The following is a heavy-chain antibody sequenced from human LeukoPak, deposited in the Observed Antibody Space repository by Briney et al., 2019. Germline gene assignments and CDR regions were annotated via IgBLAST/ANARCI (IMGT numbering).Heavy chain of an antibody. V-gene: IGHV1-2*06. CDR2: INPNSGGT. D-gene: IGHD1-26*01. Sequence: GASVKVSCKASGYTFTAYCMHWVRQAPGQGLEWMGRINPNSGGTNYALNFQGRVTMTRDTSISTAYMELSRLRSDDTAVYYCARDSSGNYHGVDYWGQGTLVTVSS. CDR3: ARDSSGNYHGVDY. CDR1: GYTFTAYC. J-gene: IGHJ4*02.